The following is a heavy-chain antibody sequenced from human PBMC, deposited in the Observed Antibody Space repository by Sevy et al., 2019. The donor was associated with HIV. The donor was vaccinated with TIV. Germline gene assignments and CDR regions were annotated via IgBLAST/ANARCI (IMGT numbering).Heavy chain of an antibody. CDR3: TTDPTMIVVVITSPLGDI. CDR1: GFTFSNAW. D-gene: IGHD3-22*01. J-gene: IGHJ3*02. CDR2: IKSKTDGGTT. Sequence: GGSLRLSCAASGFTFSNAWMSWVRQAPGKGLEWVGRIKSKTDGGTTDYAAPGKARFTISRDDSKNTLYLQMNSLKTEDTAVYYCTTDPTMIVVVITSPLGDIWGQGTMVTVSS. V-gene: IGHV3-15*01.